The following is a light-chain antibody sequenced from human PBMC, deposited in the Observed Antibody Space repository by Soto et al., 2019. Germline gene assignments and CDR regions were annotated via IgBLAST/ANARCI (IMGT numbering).Light chain of an antibody. CDR1: QSISSY. J-gene: IGKJ5*01. Sequence: DIQMTQSPSSLSASVGDRVTITCRASQSISSYLNWYQQKPGKAPKLLIYAASSLQSGVPSRFSGSASGTDFTLTISSLQPEDFATYYCQQNYSTPVTFGQGTRLEIK. CDR3: QQNYSTPVT. V-gene: IGKV1-39*01. CDR2: AAS.